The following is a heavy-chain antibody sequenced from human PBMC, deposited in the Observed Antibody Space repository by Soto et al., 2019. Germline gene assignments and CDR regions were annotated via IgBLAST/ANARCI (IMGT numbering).Heavy chain of an antibody. V-gene: IGHV4-39*01. Sequence: QLQLQESGPGLVQPSETLSLTCTVSGGSFSSSSYYWGWIRQPPGKGLEWIGSIYYSGSTYYNPSLKSRVTISVDTSKNQFSLKLSSVTAADTAVYYCADLKGYWYFDLWGRGTLVTVSS. CDR3: ADLKGYWYFDL. J-gene: IGHJ2*01. CDR2: IYYSGST. CDR1: GGSFSSSSYY.